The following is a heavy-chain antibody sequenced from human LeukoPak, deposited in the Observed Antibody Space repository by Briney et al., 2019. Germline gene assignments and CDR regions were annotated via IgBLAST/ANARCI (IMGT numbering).Heavy chain of an antibody. D-gene: IGHD6-13*01. CDR2: ISGSGGST. J-gene: IGHJ4*02. Sequence: GGSLRLSCAASGFTFSSYAKSWVRQAPGKGLGGGSAISGSGGSTYYADSVKGRFTISRDNSKKTLYLQMNSLRAEDTAVYYCAKHPSVAAAGTSFDYWGQGTLVTVSS. CDR1: GFTFSSYA. V-gene: IGHV3-23*01. CDR3: AKHPSVAAAGTSFDY.